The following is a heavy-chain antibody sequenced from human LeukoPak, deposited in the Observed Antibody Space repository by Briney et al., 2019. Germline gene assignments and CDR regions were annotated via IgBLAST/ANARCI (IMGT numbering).Heavy chain of an antibody. V-gene: IGHV1-46*01. CDR3: ARDQEGFDY. J-gene: IGHJ4*02. Sequence: ASVKVSCKASGYTFTSNYIHWVRQAPGQGLEWMGMIYPRDGRTSYAQKFQGRVTVTGDTSTSTVHMELSGLRSEDTAVYYCARDQEGFDYWGQGTLVTVSS. CDR2: IYPRDGRT. CDR1: GYTFTSNY.